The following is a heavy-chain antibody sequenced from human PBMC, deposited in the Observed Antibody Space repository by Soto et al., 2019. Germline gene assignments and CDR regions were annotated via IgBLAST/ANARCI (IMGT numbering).Heavy chain of an antibody. CDR1: GFTFSNYS. CDR3: AREWSVANPGY. J-gene: IGHJ4*02. CDR2: ISKDGDKK. V-gene: IGHV3-30-3*01. Sequence: GGSLRLSCAASGFTFSNYSMHWVRQAPGKGLEWVAVISKDGDKKYYADSVKGRFTISRENSKNTLYLQMNSLRPEDTAVHYCAREWSVANPGYWGQGTQVTVSS. D-gene: IGHD5-12*01.